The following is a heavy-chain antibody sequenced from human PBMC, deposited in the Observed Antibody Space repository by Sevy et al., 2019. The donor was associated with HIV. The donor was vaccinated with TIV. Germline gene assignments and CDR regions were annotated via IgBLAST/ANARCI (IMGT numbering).Heavy chain of an antibody. CDR2: IYYNGHI. CDR1: GGAITSLY. J-gene: IGHJ4*02. Sequence: SETLSLTCTVSGGAITSLYWNWIRQPPGKGLEWIANIYYNGHINYNPSLKSRVTLSLDTSKNQFSLRLSSVTAADTAMYYCAGENAWGRGYSWGQGTLVTVST. CDR3: AGENAWGRGYS. V-gene: IGHV4-59*08. D-gene: IGHD1-26*01.